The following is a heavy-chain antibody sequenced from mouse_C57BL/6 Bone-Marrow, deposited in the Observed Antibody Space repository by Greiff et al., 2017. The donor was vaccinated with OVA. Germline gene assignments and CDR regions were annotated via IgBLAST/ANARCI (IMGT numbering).Heavy chain of an antibody. V-gene: IGHV5-17*01. CDR2: ISSGSSTI. D-gene: IGHD2-4*01. CDR1: GFTFSDYG. Sequence: EVKLMESGGGLVKPGGSLKLSCAASGFTFSDYGMHWVRQAPEKGLEWVAYISSGSSTIYYADTVKGRFTISRDNAKNTLFLQMTSLRSEDTAMYYCARGMITTNYYAMDYWGQGTSVTVSS. CDR3: ARGMITTNYYAMDY. J-gene: IGHJ4*01.